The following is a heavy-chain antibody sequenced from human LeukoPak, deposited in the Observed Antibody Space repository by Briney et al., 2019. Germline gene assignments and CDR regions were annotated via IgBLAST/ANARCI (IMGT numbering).Heavy chain of an antibody. CDR1: GGSISSSNW. V-gene: IGHV4-4*02. CDR3: ARRDSSGYYFKDMDY. CDR2: IYHSGST. D-gene: IGHD3-22*01. J-gene: IGHJ4*02. Sequence: SGTLSLTCAVSGGSISSSNWWSWVRQPPGKGLEWIGEIYHSGSTNYNPSLKSRVTISVDKSKNQFSLKLSSVTAADTAVYYCARRDSSGYYFKDMDYWGQGTLVTVSS.